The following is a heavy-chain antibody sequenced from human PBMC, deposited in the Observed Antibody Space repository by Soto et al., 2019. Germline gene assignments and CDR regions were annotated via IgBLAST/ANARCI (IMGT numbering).Heavy chain of an antibody. CDR2: ISGSGGST. V-gene: IGHV3-23*01. CDR1: GFTFSSYA. CDR3: AKAKAEASRYSIRSWFDT. J-gene: IGHJ5*02. D-gene: IGHD4-4*01. Sequence: PGGSLRLSCAASGFTFSSYAMSWVRQAPGKGLEWVSAISGSGGSTYYADSVKGRFTISRDNSKNTLYLQMNSLRAEDTAVYYCAKAKAEASRYSIRSWFDTWGQGTLVTVSS.